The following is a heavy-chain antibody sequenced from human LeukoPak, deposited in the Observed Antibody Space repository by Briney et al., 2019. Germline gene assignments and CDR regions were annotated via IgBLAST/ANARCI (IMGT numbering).Heavy chain of an antibody. D-gene: IGHD3-22*01. Sequence: GGSLRLSCAASGFTFSRDGMSWVRQAPGKGLEWVSAISGSGGSTYYADSVKGGFTIPRDNSKNTLYLQMNSLRAEDTAVYYCAKDRNYDSSGYYGGYFDYWGQGTLVTVSS. CDR3: AKDRNYDSSGYYGGYFDY. V-gene: IGHV3-23*01. CDR1: GFTFSRDG. CDR2: ISGSGGST. J-gene: IGHJ4*02.